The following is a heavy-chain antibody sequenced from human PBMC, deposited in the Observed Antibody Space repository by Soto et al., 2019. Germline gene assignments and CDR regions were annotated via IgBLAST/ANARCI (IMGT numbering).Heavy chain of an antibody. CDR3: ARGFHSYYDQYYYYYMDV. J-gene: IGHJ6*03. D-gene: IGHD5-12*01. V-gene: IGHV4-59*01. Sequence: SETLSLTCTVSGGSISSYYWSWIRQPPGKGLERIGDIYYSGSTNYNPSLKSRVTISVDTSENQFSLKLSSVTAADTAVYYCARGFHSYYDQYYYYYMDVWGKGTTVTVSS. CDR2: IYYSGST. CDR1: GGSISSYY.